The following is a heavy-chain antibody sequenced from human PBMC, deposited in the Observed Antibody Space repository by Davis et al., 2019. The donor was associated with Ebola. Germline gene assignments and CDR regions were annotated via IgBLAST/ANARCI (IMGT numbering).Heavy chain of an antibody. CDR3: ATFEVGTS. Sequence: GESLKISCAVSGFTFSSYWMSWVRKGPGKGLEWVAEIDEDGSKKDYVDSVKGRFTISRDNAKNSLYLQMNSLRVEDTAVYYCATFEVGTSWGQGVLVTVSS. CDR2: IDEDGSKK. V-gene: IGHV3-7*01. CDR1: GFTFSSYW. J-gene: IGHJ5*02. D-gene: IGHD3-3*01.